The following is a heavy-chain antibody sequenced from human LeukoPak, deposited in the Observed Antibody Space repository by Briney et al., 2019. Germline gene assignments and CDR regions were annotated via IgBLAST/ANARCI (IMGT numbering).Heavy chain of an antibody. D-gene: IGHD3-10*01. Sequence: PGGSLRLSCTTSGFTFSNYRMHWVRQAPGKGLVWVSRINSDGSSTTYADSVKGRFTISRDNAKNTLYLQMNSLRAEDTAVYYCARLSYGSGSYYTDYWGQGTLVTVSS. J-gene: IGHJ4*02. V-gene: IGHV3-74*01. CDR3: ARLSYGSGSYYTDY. CDR2: INSDGSST. CDR1: GFTFSNYR.